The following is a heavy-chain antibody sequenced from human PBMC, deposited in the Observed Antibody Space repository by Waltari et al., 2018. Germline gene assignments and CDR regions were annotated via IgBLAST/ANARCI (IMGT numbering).Heavy chain of an antibody. D-gene: IGHD5-18*01. CDR2: INHSGST. CDR1: GGSFSGYY. Sequence: QVQLQQWGAGLLKPSETLSLTCAVYGGSFSGYYWSWIRQPPGKGLEWIGEINHSGSTNYNPSLKSRVTISVDTSKNQFSLKLSSVTAADTAVYYCARRQLWVWSGFDYWGQGTLVTVSS. J-gene: IGHJ4*02. V-gene: IGHV4-34*01. CDR3: ARRQLWVWSGFDY.